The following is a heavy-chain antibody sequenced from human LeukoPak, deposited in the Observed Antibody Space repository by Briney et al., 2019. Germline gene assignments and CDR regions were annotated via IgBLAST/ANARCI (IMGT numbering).Heavy chain of an antibody. J-gene: IGHJ4*02. Sequence: SETLSLTCTVSGGSISSYYWSWIRQPPGKGLEWIGYIYYSGSTNYNPSLKSRVTISVDTSKNQFSLKLSSVTAADTAVYYCARHGTVKYCSGGSCYSDAGLADSWGQGTLVTVSS. CDR2: IYYSGST. V-gene: IGHV4-59*08. CDR3: ARHGTVKYCSGGSCYSDAGLADS. D-gene: IGHD2-15*01. CDR1: GGSISSYY.